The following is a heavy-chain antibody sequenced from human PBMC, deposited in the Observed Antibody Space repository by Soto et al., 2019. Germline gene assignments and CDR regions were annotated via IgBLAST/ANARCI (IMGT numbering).Heavy chain of an antibody. CDR2: SKNKANRYIT. J-gene: IGHJ4*02. CDR1: GFTFSNHY. D-gene: IGHD3-3*01. Sequence: EVQLVESGGDLVQPGGSLRLSCETSGFTFSNHYIDWVRQAPGKGLEWVGRSKNKANRYITAYAASGTGRFTISRDDSKDSLYLQMNSLKIEDTAVYYCANYFGNKFGHWGQGTLVTVSS. CDR3: ANYFGNKFGH. V-gene: IGHV3-72*01.